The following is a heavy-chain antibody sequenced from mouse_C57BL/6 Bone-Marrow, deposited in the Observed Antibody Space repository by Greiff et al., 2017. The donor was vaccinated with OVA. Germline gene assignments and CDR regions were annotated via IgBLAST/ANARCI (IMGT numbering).Heavy chain of an antibody. CDR1: GFTFSDYY. V-gene: IGHV5-12*01. CDR3: ARPGGSSTWFAY. D-gene: IGHD1-1*01. Sequence: DVQLVESGGGLVQPGGSLKLSCAASGFTFSDYYMYWVRQTPEKRLEWVAYISNGGGSTYYPDTVKGRFTISRDNAKNTLYLQMSRLKSEDTAMYYCARPGGSSTWFAYWGQGTLVTVSA. J-gene: IGHJ3*01. CDR2: ISNGGGST.